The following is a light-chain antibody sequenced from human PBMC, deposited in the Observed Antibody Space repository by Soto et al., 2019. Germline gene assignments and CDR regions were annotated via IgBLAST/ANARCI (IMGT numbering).Light chain of an antibody. CDR3: LQHKSYPIT. J-gene: IGKJ5*01. Sequence: DIQSTRSPAAMCSALLDIVTITCRASQDISNYLAWFQQKPGKVPKRLIYGASSLQSGVPSRFSGSGSGTEFTLTISSLQPEDFATYYCLQHKSYPITFGQGTRLEIK. CDR2: GAS. CDR1: QDISNY. V-gene: IGKV1-17*03.